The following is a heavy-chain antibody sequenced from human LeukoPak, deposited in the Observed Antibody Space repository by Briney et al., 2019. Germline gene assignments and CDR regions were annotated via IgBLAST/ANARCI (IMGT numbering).Heavy chain of an antibody. J-gene: IGHJ2*01. CDR2: IYHSGST. V-gene: IGHV4-38-2*02. CDR1: GYSISSGYY. Sequence: PSETLSLTCTVSGYSISSGYYWGWIRQPPGKGLEWIGSIYHSGSTYYNPSLKSRVTISIDTSKNQFSLKLSSVTAADTAVYYCARRLPPPWCFDLWGRGTLVTVSS. CDR3: ARRLPPPWCFDL.